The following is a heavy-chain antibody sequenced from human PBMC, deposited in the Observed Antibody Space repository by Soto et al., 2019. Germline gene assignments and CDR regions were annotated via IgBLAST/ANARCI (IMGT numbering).Heavy chain of an antibody. CDR1: GGSISSYY. CDR3: ARDLYYGDYGGFDY. D-gene: IGHD4-17*01. Sequence: PSETLSLTCTVSGGSISSYYWSWIRQPPGKGLEWIGYIYYSGITDYNPSLKSRVTISVDTSKNQFSLKLSSVTAADTAVYYCARDLYYGDYGGFDYWGQGTLVTVSS. V-gene: IGHV4-59*12. CDR2: IYYSGIT. J-gene: IGHJ4*02.